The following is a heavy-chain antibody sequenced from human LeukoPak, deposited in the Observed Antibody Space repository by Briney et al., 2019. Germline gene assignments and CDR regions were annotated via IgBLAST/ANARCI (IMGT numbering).Heavy chain of an antibody. D-gene: IGHD3-10*01. V-gene: IGHV3-11*01. Sequence: GGSLRLSCAASGFTFSDYYMSWIRQAPGKGLEWVSYISSSGSTIYYADSVKGRFTISRDNAKNSLYLQMNSLRAEDTAVYYCARDEVTTYYYGSGSYGSVAFDIWGQGTKVTVSS. CDR3: ARDEVTTYYYGSGSYGSVAFDI. CDR2: ISSSGSTI. CDR1: GFTFSDYY. J-gene: IGHJ3*02.